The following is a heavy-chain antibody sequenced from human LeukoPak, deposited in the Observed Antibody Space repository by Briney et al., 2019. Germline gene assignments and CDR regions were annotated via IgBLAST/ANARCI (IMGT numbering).Heavy chain of an antibody. CDR3: ARWELSHDAFDI. V-gene: IGHV3-72*01. D-gene: IGHD1-26*01. CDR1: GFTFGDYA. Sequence: GGSLRLSCTASGFTFGDYAMSWVRQAPGKGLEWVGRTRNKANSYTTEYAASVKGRFTISRDDSKNSLYLQMNSLKTEDTAVYYCARWELSHDAFDIWGQGTMVTVSS. CDR2: TRNKANSYTT. J-gene: IGHJ3*02.